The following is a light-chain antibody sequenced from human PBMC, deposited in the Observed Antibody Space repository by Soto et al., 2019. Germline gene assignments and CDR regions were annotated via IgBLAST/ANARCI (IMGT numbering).Light chain of an antibody. CDR1: SSDIGGYNY. CDR2: DVS. V-gene: IGLV2-14*01. Sequence: QSALTQPASVSGSPGQSISISGTGTSSDIGGYNYVSWYQQHPGKAPKLMIYDVSNRPSGVSNRFSGSKSGNTASLTISGLQAEDEADYYCSSYTSSRTYVVFGGGTKLTVL. CDR3: SSYTSSRTYVV. J-gene: IGLJ2*01.